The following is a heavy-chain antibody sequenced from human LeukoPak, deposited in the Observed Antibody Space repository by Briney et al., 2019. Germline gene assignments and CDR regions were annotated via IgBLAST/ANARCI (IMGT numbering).Heavy chain of an antibody. J-gene: IGHJ4*02. CDR3: ARRMGYYYFDY. CDR1: GGSISSYY. CDR2: IYYSGST. Sequence: PSETLSLTCTVSGGSISSYYWSWIRQPPGKGLEWIGYIYYSGSTNYNPSLKSRVTISVDTSKNQFSLKLSSVTAADTAVYYCARRMGYYYFDYWGRGTLVTVSS. V-gene: IGHV4-59*08. D-gene: IGHD2-8*01.